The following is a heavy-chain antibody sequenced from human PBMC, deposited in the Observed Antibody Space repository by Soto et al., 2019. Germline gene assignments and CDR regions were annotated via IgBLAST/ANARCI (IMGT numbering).Heavy chain of an antibody. Sequence: SVKVSCKASGGTFSSYTISWVRQAPGQGLEWMGRIIPILGIANYAQKFQGRVTITADKSTSTAYMELSSLRSEDTAVYYCARTAAAPPYYYYYYMDVWGKGTTVTVSS. J-gene: IGHJ6*03. CDR2: IIPILGIA. D-gene: IGHD2-15*01. CDR3: ARTAAAPPYYYYYYMDV. V-gene: IGHV1-69*02. CDR1: GGTFSSYT.